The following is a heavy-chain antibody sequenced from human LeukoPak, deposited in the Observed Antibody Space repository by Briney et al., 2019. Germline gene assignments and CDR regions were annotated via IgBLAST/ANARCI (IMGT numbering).Heavy chain of an antibody. CDR2: IYSGGST. Sequence: GGSLRLSCAASGLTVSSNYMSWVRQAPGKGLEWVSVIYSGGSTYYADSVKGRFTISRDNAKNSLYLQMNSLRAEDTAVYYCARTTVPAARPLYYGMDVWGQGTTVTVSS. CDR1: GLTVSSNY. D-gene: IGHD2-2*01. CDR3: ARTTVPAARPLYYGMDV. V-gene: IGHV3-66*01. J-gene: IGHJ6*02.